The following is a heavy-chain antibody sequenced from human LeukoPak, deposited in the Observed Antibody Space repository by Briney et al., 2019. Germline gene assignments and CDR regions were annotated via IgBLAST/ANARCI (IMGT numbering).Heavy chain of an antibody. D-gene: IGHD3-10*01. V-gene: IGHV3-23*01. CDR3: AKDPGYYGADVGY. CDR2: IRGSGGST. Sequence: PGGSLRLSCAASGFTFSSYAMSWVRQPPGKGLEWVSAIRGSGGSTYYADSVKGRFTISRDNSKNTLYLQVNSLRAEDTVVYYCAKDPGYYGADVGYWGQGTLVTVPS. CDR1: GFTFSSYA. J-gene: IGHJ4*02.